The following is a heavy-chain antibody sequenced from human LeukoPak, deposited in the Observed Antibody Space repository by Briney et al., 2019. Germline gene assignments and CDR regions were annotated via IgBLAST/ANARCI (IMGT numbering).Heavy chain of an antibody. D-gene: IGHD3-9*01. J-gene: IGHJ6*02. Sequence: AASVTVSCTASGYTFTSYGISWVRQAPGQGLEWMGWISAYNGNTNYSQKLQGRVTMTTDTSTSTAYMELRSLRSDDTAVYYCARDLDPSEAPFGRYFDRLEPPDYGMDVWGQGTTVTVSS. CDR3: ARDLDPSEAPFGRYFDRLEPPDYGMDV. CDR1: GYTFTSYG. CDR2: ISAYNGNT. V-gene: IGHV1-18*01.